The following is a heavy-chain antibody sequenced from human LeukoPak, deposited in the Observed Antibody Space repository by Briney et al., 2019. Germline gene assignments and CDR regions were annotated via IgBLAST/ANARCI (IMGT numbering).Heavy chain of an antibody. D-gene: IGHD2-2*01. CDR2: VYHSGST. CDR3: ARGHCSSTSCDSDY. CDR1: GYSISSGYY. J-gene: IGHJ4*02. Sequence: PSETLSLTCAVSGYSISSGYYWGWIRQPPGEGLEWIGSVYHSGSTYYNRSLKSRVTISIDTSKNQFFLKLSSVTAADTAVYYCARGHCSSTSCDSDYWGQGTLVTVSS. V-gene: IGHV4-38-2*01.